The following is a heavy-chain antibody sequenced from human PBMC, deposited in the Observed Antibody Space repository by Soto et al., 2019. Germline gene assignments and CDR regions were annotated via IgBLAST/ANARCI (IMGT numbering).Heavy chain of an antibody. CDR1: GGTFSSYA. J-gene: IGHJ6*02. V-gene: IGHV1-69*01. CDR2: IIPIFGTA. CDR3: ARDAIVGATLGVSMDV. D-gene: IGHD1-26*01. Sequence: QVQLVQSGAEVKKPGSSVKVSCKASGGTFSSYAISWVRQAPRQGLEWMGGIIPIFGTANYAQKFQGRVTITADESTSTAYMELSSLRSEDTAVYYCARDAIVGATLGVSMDVWGQGTTVTVSS.